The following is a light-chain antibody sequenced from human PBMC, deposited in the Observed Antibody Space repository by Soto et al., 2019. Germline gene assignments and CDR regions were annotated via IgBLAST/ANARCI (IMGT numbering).Light chain of an antibody. J-gene: IGLJ1*01. CDR3: SSYAGSNNRV. V-gene: IGLV2-8*01. Sequence: QSVLAQPPSASGSRGQSVTISCAGTSSDVGGYNSVSWYQQHPGKAPKVLIYEVNKRPSGIPDRFSGSKSGNTASLTVSDLQAEDEADYYCSSYAGSNNRVFGTGTKVTVL. CDR1: SSDVGGYNS. CDR2: EVN.